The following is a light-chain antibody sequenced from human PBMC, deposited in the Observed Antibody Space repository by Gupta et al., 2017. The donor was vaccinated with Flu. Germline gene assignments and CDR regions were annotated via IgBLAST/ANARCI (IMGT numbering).Light chain of an antibody. CDR1: SNDVGGYSY. J-gene: IGLJ3*02. Sequence: QSALTQPASVSGSPGQSITISCTGPSNDVGGYSYVSWYQQRPGKPPKLIIYEVTKRPSGVSNRFSGSKSGNTASLTISGRQAEDEADYYCSSYTSSTTPVFGGGTELTVL. V-gene: IGLV2-14*01. CDR3: SSYTSSTTPV. CDR2: EVT.